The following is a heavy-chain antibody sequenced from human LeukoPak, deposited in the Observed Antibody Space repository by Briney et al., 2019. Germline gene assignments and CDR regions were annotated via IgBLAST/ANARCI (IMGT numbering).Heavy chain of an antibody. Sequence: GGSLRLSCAASGFTFSDYYMNWIRQTPGKGLEWLSYTNSSGNTIYYADSVKGRFTISRDNAKNSLYLQMNSLRAEDTAVYYCARDSKHNYGSGTPDVWGQGTTVIVSS. V-gene: IGHV3-11*01. J-gene: IGHJ6*02. D-gene: IGHD3-10*01. CDR2: TNSSGNTI. CDR1: GFTFSDYY. CDR3: ARDSKHNYGSGTPDV.